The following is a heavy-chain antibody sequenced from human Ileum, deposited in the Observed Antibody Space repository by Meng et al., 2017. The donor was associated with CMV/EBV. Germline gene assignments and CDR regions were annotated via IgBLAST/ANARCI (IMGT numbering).Heavy chain of an antibody. CDR1: GFTFRSYT. J-gene: IGHJ6*01. CDR2: INSDSSYI. V-gene: IGHV3-21*01. CDR3: VRMSEGGYDFWSSPIPYYYYGMDV. D-gene: IGHD3-3*01. Sequence: GGSLRLSCAGSGFTFRSYTINWVRQAPGKGLEWVSSINSDSSYIHYADSVKGRFTVSRDNAMNSLYLQMNSLRVEDTAVYYCVRMSEGGYDFWSSPIPYYYYGMDVWGQGTTVTVYS.